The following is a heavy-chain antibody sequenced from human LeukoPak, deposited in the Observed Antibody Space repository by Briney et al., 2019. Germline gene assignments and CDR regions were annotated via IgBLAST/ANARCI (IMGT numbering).Heavy chain of an antibody. CDR3: ARDLGSSPSGWFDP. CDR2: IIPIFGTA. Sequence: ASVKVSCKASGGTFSSYAISWVRQAPGQGLEWMGRIIPIFGTANYAQKFQGRVTITADESTSTAYMELSSLRSEDTAVYYCARDLGSSPSGWFDPWGQGTLVTVSS. D-gene: IGHD6-13*01. J-gene: IGHJ5*02. V-gene: IGHV1-69*13. CDR1: GGTFSSYA.